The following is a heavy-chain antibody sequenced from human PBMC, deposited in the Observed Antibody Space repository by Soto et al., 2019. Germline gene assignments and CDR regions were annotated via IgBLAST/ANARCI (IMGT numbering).Heavy chain of an antibody. Sequence: QVQLVESGGGVVQPGRSLRLSCAASGFTFSRYGMHWVRQAPGKGLEWVAVIWYDGSNKYYADSVKGRFTISRDNSKNTLYLQMNSLRGEDTAVYYCARDLVDTALRGMDVWGQGTTVTVSS. CDR2: IWYDGSNK. CDR3: ARDLVDTALRGMDV. J-gene: IGHJ6*02. D-gene: IGHD5-18*01. V-gene: IGHV3-33*01. CDR1: GFTFSRYG.